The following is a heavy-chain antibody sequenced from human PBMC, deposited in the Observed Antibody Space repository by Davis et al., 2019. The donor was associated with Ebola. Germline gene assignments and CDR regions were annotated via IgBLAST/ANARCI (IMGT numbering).Heavy chain of an antibody. V-gene: IGHV1-69*10. CDR3: AREGDSSGWYDY. CDR1: GGTFSSYA. D-gene: IGHD6-19*01. J-gene: IGHJ4*02. CDR2: IIPILGIA. Sequence: AASVKVSCKASGGTFSSYAISWVRQAPGQGLEWMGGIIPILGIANYAQKFQGRVTITADKSTSTAYMELSSLRSEDTAVYYCAREGDSSGWYDYWGQGTLVTVSS.